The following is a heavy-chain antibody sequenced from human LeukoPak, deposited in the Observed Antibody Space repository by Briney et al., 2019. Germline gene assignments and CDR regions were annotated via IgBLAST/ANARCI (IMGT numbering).Heavy chain of an antibody. J-gene: IGHJ4*02. Sequence: GGSLRLSCAASGFTFNNYAMSWVRQPPGKGLDWVSTISDGGDSTYYADSVKGRFTISRDNSKNMLYLQMNSLRAEDTAVYYCAKGGGYGSGTYSEDWGQGILVTVSS. CDR1: GFTFNNYA. V-gene: IGHV3-23*01. CDR2: ISDGGDST. D-gene: IGHD3-10*01. CDR3: AKGGGYGSGTYSED.